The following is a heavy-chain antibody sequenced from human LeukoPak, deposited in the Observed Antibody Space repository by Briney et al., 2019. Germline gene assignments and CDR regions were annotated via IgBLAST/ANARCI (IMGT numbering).Heavy chain of an antibody. D-gene: IGHD3-16*01. J-gene: IGHJ4*02. CDR3: ARRGGCYPSYYFDY. V-gene: IGHV4-4*09. CDR2: IYSSGST. CDR1: GGSVTYYY. Sequence: PSETLSLPCTVSGGSVTYYYWSWIRQPPGKGLEWIGYIYSSGSTNYNPSLKSRLTISVDTSKNQFSLKLSSVTAADTAVYYCARRGGCYPSYYFDYWGQGTLVTVSS.